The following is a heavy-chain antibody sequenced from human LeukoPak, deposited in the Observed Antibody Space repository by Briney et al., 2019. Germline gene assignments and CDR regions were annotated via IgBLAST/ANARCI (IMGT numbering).Heavy chain of an antibody. Sequence: PSETLSLTCTVSGGSISSSSYYWGWIRQPPGKGLEWIGSIYYSGSTYHNPSLKSRVTISADTSKNQFSLKLSSVTAADTAVYYCARQGRIGMIVVVLDDAFDIWGQGTRVTVSS. CDR1: GGSISSSSYY. D-gene: IGHD3-22*01. CDR3: ARQGRIGMIVVVLDDAFDI. CDR2: IYYSGST. V-gene: IGHV4-39*01. J-gene: IGHJ3*02.